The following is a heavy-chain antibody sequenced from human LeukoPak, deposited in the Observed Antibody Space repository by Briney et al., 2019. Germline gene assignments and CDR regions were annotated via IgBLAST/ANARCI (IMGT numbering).Heavy chain of an antibody. Sequence: SETLSLTCTVSGGSISSSSYYWGWIRQPPGKGLEWIGSIYYSGSTNYNPSLKSRVTISVDTSKNQFSLKLSSVTAADTAVYYCARGLNTYCSGGSCYSLISNLYYYYGMDVWGQGTTVTVSS. J-gene: IGHJ6*02. CDR2: IYYSGST. D-gene: IGHD2-15*01. CDR3: ARGLNTYCSGGSCYSLISNLYYYYGMDV. CDR1: GGSISSSSYY. V-gene: IGHV4-39*07.